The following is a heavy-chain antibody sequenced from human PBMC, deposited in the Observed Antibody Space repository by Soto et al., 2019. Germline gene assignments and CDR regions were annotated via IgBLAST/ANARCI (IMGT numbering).Heavy chain of an antibody. CDR3: AREETSAKRAYDY. Sequence: QVQLVESGGGVVQPGRSLRLSCAASGFTCSSYAMHWVRQAPGKGLEWVAVISYDGSNKYYADSVKGRFTISRDNSKNTLSLQMNSLRAEDKAVYYCAREETSAKRAYDYWGQGTLVTVTS. D-gene: IGHD1-26*01. V-gene: IGHV3-30-3*01. CDR1: GFTCSSYA. CDR2: ISYDGSNK. J-gene: IGHJ4*02.